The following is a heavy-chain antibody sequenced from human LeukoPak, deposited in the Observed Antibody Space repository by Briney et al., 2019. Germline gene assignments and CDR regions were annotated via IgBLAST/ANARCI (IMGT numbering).Heavy chain of an antibody. D-gene: IGHD2-15*01. CDR1: GGTFSSYA. CDR2: IIPIFGTA. CDR3: ARGAVVVAAEKEDAFDI. J-gene: IGHJ3*02. V-gene: IGHV1-69*06. Sequence: ASVKVSCKASGGTFSSYAISWVRQAPGQGLEWMGGIIPIFGTANYAQKFQGRVTITADKSTSTAYMELSNLRSEDTAVYYCARGAVVVAAEKEDAFDIWGQGTMVTVSS.